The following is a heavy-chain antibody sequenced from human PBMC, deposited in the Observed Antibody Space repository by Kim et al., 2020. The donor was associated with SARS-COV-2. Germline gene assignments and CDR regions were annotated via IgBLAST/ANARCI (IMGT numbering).Heavy chain of an antibody. V-gene: IGHV1-3*01. Sequence: ASVKVSCKASGYTFTSYAMHWVRQAPGQRLEWMGWINAGNGNTKYSQKLQGRVTITRDTSASTAYMELSSLKSEDTAVYYCARPLYGETYYYYGMDVWGQGTTVTVSS. CDR2: INAGNGNT. CDR3: ARPLYGETYYYYGMDV. CDR1: GYTFTSYA. J-gene: IGHJ6*02. D-gene: IGHD4-17*01.